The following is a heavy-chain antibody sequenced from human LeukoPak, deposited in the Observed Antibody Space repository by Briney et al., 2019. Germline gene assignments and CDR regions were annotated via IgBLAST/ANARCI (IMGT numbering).Heavy chain of an antibody. CDR2: ISYDGSNK. V-gene: IGHV3-30*03. J-gene: IGHJ3*02. CDR1: GFTFSSYG. Sequence: GGSLRLSCAASGFTFSSYGMHWVRQAPGKGLEWVAVISYDGSNKYYADSVKGRFTISRDNAKNSLYLQMNSLRAEDTAVYYCARTYYYGSGTSRGAFDIWGQGTMVTVSS. CDR3: ARTYYYGSGTSRGAFDI. D-gene: IGHD3-10*01.